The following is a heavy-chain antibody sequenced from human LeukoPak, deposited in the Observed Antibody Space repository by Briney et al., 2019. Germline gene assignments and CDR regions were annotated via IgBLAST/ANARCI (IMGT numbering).Heavy chain of an antibody. D-gene: IGHD3-10*01. V-gene: IGHV3-73*01. CDR3: TSRWFGEPDYYYYYYMDV. CDR1: GFTFSSYG. J-gene: IGHJ6*03. CDR2: IRSKATSYAT. Sequence: PGGSLRLSCTPSGFTFSSYGMHWVRQASGKGLEWVGRIRSKATSYATAYAASVKGRFTISRDDSKNTAYLQMNSLKTEDTAVYYCTSRWFGEPDYYYYYYMDVWGKGTTVTISS.